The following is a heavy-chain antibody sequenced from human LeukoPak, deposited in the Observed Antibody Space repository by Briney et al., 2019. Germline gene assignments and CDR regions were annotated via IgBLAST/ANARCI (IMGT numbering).Heavy chain of an antibody. V-gene: IGHV4-34*01. Sequence: PSETLSLTCAVYGGSFSGYYWSWIRQPPGKGLEWIGEINHSGSTNYNPSLKSRVTISVDTSKNQFSLKLSSVTAADTAVYYCARGRRVYYGSGSFNYWGQGNLVTVSS. CDR3: ARGRRVYYGSGSFNY. D-gene: IGHD3-10*01. CDR2: INHSGST. J-gene: IGHJ4*02. CDR1: GGSFSGYY.